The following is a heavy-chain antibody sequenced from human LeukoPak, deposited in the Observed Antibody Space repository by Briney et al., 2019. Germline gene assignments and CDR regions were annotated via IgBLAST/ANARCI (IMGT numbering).Heavy chain of an antibody. V-gene: IGHV3-30*18. CDR3: AKDFFRDSSSWYADY. CDR2: ISYDGSNK. J-gene: IGHJ4*02. D-gene: IGHD6-13*01. Sequence: GRSLRLSCAASGFTFSSYGMHWVRQAPGKGLEWVAVISYDGSNKYYADSVKGRFTISRDNSKNTLYLQMNSLRAEDTAVYYCAKDFFRDSSSWYADYWGQGTLVTVSS. CDR1: GFTFSSYG.